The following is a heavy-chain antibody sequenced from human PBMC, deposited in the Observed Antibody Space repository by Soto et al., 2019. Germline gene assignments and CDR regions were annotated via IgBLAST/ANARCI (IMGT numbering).Heavy chain of an antibody. CDR2: ISGSGSPI. Sequence: EVQLVESGGDLVQSGGSLRLSCAASGFNFRGYSMNWVRQAPGKGLEWVSYISGSGSPIRYADSVKGRFTISRDNVKNSMYLQMNSLRAEDTAVYYCARDKDYGFDIWGQGTMVTVSS. CDR1: GFNFRGYS. V-gene: IGHV3-48*01. CDR3: ARDKDYGFDI. J-gene: IGHJ3*02. D-gene: IGHD4-17*01.